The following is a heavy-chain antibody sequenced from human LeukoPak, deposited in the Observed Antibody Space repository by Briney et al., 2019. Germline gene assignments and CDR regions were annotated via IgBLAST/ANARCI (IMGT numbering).Heavy chain of an antibody. J-gene: IGHJ3*02. CDR2: IYSGDNT. CDR3: ARDPDAFDI. Sequence: GGTLRLSCAGCGLTFSGDYMRWVREAPGKGLEWVSVIYSGDNTYYADSVKGRFTISRDNSKNTLYLQMNSLRAEDTAMYYCARDPDAFDIWGQGTMVTVSS. CDR1: GLTFSGDY. V-gene: IGHV3-53*01.